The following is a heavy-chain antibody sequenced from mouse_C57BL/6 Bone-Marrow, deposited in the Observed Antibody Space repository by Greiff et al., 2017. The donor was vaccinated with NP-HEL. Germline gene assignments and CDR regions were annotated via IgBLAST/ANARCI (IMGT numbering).Heavy chain of an antibody. CDR3: TTVVARDYFDY. J-gene: IGHJ2*01. Sequence: EVQLQQSGAALVRPGASVKLSCTASGFNIKDDYMHWVKQRPEQGLEWIGWIDPENGDTEYASKFQGKATITADTSSNTAYLQLSSLTSEDTAVYYCTTVVARDYFDYWGQGTTLTVSS. CDR1: GFNIKDDY. V-gene: IGHV14-4*01. CDR2: IDPENGDT. D-gene: IGHD1-1*01.